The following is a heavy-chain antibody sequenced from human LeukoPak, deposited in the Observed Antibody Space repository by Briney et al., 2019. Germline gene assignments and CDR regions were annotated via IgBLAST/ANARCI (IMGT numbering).Heavy chain of an antibody. Sequence: EASVKVSCKASGFTFNSYGLSWVRQAPGQGLGGRGWISAHNGDTSYAQRFQGRLTMTTDTATSTAYMELRSLTSGDTAVYYCARDRGPSYCTSTTCRTLDWWGQGTLVTVSS. CDR3: ARDRGPSYCTSTTCRTLDW. CDR1: GFTFNSYG. J-gene: IGHJ4*02. CDR2: ISAHNGDT. V-gene: IGHV1-18*01. D-gene: IGHD2-2*01.